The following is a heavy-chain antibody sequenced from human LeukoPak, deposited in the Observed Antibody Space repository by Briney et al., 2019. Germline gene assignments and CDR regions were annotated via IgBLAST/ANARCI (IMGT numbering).Heavy chain of an antibody. CDR3: ARYVWGSYPTFEDY. J-gene: IGHJ4*02. D-gene: IGHD3-16*02. CDR2: IYYSGST. V-gene: IGHV4-59*01. CDR1: GGSISSYY. Sequence: TSETLSLTCTVSGGSISSYYWSWIRQPPGKGLEWIGYIYYSGSTNYNPSLKSRVTISVDTSKKQLSLKLSSVPAADTAVYFCARYVWGSYPTFEDYWGQGTLVTVSP.